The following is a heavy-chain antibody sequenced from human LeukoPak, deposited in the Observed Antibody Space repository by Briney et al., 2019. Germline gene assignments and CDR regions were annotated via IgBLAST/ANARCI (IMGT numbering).Heavy chain of an antibody. CDR1: GGTFSSYA. J-gene: IGHJ4*02. Sequence: SVTVSFKASGGTFSSYAISWVRQAPGQGLEWMGGIIPIFGTANYAQKFQGRVTITADESTSTAYMKLSSLRAEDTAVYYCASGDYCSGGSCYFDYWGQGTLVTVSS. V-gene: IGHV1-69*13. CDR2: IIPIFGTA. CDR3: ASGDYCSGGSCYFDY. D-gene: IGHD2-15*01.